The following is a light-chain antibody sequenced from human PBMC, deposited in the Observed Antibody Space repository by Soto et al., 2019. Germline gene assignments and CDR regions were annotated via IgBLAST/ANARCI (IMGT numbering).Light chain of an antibody. CDR1: QSISSW. Sequence: DIQMTQSPSTLSASVGDRVTITCRASQSISSWLAWYQQKPGKAPKLLISKASSLESGVPSRFSGSGSGTEFTLTFSSLQPDDFATYYCQQYNSYSKTFGQGTKVEIK. J-gene: IGKJ1*01. CDR2: KAS. V-gene: IGKV1-5*03. CDR3: QQYNSYSKT.